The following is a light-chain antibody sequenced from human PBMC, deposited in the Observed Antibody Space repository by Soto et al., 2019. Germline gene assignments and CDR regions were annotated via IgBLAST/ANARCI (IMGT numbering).Light chain of an antibody. Sequence: DIQVTQSTSSLSAFVGDRVTITCRASQNIGTYLNWYQQKPGEPPKLLIYAASSLQGGVPSRFSGRGSGTDFTLTISSLQPEDFATYFCQQSYGRPTFGGGTTVDLK. V-gene: IGKV1-39*01. CDR2: AAS. J-gene: IGKJ4*01. CDR3: QQSYGRPT. CDR1: QNIGTY.